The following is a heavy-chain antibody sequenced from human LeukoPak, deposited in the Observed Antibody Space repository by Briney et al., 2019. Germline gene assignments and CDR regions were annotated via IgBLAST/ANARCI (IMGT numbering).Heavy chain of an antibody. J-gene: IGHJ3*02. CDR3: ARAMVVVVTAAFDI. D-gene: IGHD2-21*02. Sequence: GASVKVSCKASGGTFSSYAISWVRQAPGQGLEWMGGIIPIFGTANYAQKFQGRVTITTDESTSTAYMELSSLRSEDTAVYYCARAMVVVVTAAFDIWGQGTMVTVSS. CDR1: GGTFSSYA. CDR2: IIPIFGTA. V-gene: IGHV1-69*05.